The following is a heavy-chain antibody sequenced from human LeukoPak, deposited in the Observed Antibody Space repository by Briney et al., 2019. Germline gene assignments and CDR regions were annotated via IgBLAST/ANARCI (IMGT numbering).Heavy chain of an antibody. CDR3: ARGGAAITSAFDI. CDR2: ISSSGNTR. Sequence: GGSLRLSCAASGFTFSDYYMSWIRQAPGKGLEWVAYISSSGNTRYYADSVKGRFTISRDNAKNSLYLQMNSLRAEDTAVYYCARGGAAITSAFDIWRQGTMVTVSS. V-gene: IGHV3-11*04. D-gene: IGHD2-2*01. J-gene: IGHJ3*02. CDR1: GFTFSDYY.